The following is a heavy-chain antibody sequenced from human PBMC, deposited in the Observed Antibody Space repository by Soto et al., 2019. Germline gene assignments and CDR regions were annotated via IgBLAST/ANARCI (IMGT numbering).Heavy chain of an antibody. CDR1: GFSFSSYA. CDR2: ITTRGGRT. CDR3: AKEYYYDPSGPYSDLYFDS. J-gene: IGHJ4*02. Sequence: EVQLLESGGGLTQPGGSLRLACAASGFSFSSYAMSWVRQAPSQGLEWVSSITTRGGRTYYADSVRGRFTISRHNFANALYLEMNSLRAEDTAIYYCAKEYYYDPSGPYSDLYFDSWGQGTLVTVSS. V-gene: IGHV3-23*01. D-gene: IGHD3-22*01.